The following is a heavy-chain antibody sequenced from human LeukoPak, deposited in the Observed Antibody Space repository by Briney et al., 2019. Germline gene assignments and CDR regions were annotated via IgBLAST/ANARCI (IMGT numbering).Heavy chain of an antibody. J-gene: IGHJ4*02. V-gene: IGHV4-31*03. Sequence: PSETLSLTCTVSGGSISSGGYYWSWVRQHPGKGLEWIGYIYYSGSTYYNPSLKSRVTISVDTSKNQFSLKLSSVTAADTAVYYCARLDSYRGGFFDYWGQGALVTVSS. CDR3: ARLDSYRGGFFDY. CDR2: IYYSGST. CDR1: GGSISSGGYY. D-gene: IGHD5-18*01.